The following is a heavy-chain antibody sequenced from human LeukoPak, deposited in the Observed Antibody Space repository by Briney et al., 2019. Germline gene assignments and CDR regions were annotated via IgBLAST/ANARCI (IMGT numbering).Heavy chain of an antibody. CDR2: IYYSGST. J-gene: IGHJ4*02. CDR1: GGSISSSSYY. CDR3: ARDSRYCTNGVCYFRIDY. V-gene: IGHV4-39*02. D-gene: IGHD2-8*01. Sequence: PSETLSLTCTVSGGSISSSSYYWGWIRQPPGKGLEWIGSIYYSGSTYYNPSLKSRVTISVDTSKNQFSLKLSSVTAADTAVYYCARDSRYCTNGVCYFRIDYWGQGTLVTVSS.